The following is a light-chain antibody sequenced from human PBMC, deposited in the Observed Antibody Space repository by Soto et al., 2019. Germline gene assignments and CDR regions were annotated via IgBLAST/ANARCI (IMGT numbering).Light chain of an antibody. Sequence: EIVMTQSPATLSVSPGERATLSCRASQSVSSNLAWYHQKPGQAPRLLIYDASSRATGITARFSGSGSGTEFTLTISSLQSEDFAVYYCQQYNNWPPITFGRGTRLEIK. CDR2: DAS. CDR1: QSVSSN. CDR3: QQYNNWPPIT. J-gene: IGKJ5*01. V-gene: IGKV3-15*01.